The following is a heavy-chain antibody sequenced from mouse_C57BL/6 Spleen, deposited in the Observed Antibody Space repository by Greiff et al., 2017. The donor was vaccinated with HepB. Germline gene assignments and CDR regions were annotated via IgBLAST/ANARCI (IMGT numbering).Heavy chain of an antibody. D-gene: IGHD1-2*01. CDR1: GFSLTSYG. CDR2: IWSGGST. V-gene: IGHV2-2*01. CDR3: ASPYHDYGGFAY. J-gene: IGHJ3*01. Sequence: QVQLQQSGPGLVQPSQSLSITCTVSGFSLTSYGVHWVRQSPGKGLEWLGVIWSGGSTDYNAAFISRLSISKDNSKSQVFFKMNSLQADDTAIYYCASPYHDYGGFAYWGQGTLVTVSA.